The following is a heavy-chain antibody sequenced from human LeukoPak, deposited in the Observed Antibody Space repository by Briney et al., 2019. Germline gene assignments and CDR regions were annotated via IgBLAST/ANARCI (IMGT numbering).Heavy chain of an antibody. J-gene: IGHJ3*02. V-gene: IGHV4-34*01. D-gene: IGHD3-22*01. Sequence: MASETLSLTCAVYGGSFSGYYWSWIRQPPGKGLEWIGEINHSGSTDYNPSLKSRVTISVDTSKNQFSLKLSSVTAADTAVYYCARDRPYYDSSGYYLRGYDAFDIWGQGTMVTVSS. CDR3: ARDRPYYDSSGYYLRGYDAFDI. CDR2: INHSGST. CDR1: GGSFSGYY.